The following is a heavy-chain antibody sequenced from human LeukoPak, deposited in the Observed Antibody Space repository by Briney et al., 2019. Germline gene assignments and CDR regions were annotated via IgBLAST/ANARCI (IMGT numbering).Heavy chain of an antibody. J-gene: IGHJ4*02. CDR1: GFSFSSYS. Sequence: GGSLRLSCAASGFSFSSYSINWVRQAPGKGLEWVSSISSSSSYIYYADSVKGRFTISRDNAKKSLYLQMNSLRAEDTAVYYCARGRRIAAAGLYYFDYWGQGTLVTVSS. CDR3: ARGRRIAAAGLYYFDY. D-gene: IGHD6-13*01. CDR2: ISSSSSYI. V-gene: IGHV3-21*04.